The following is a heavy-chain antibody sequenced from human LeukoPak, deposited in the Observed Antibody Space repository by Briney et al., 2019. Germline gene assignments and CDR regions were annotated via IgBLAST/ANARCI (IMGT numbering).Heavy chain of an antibody. D-gene: IGHD1-26*01. J-gene: IGHJ4*02. CDR2: INHSGST. CDR1: GGSVSSGSYY. Sequence: SETLSLTCTVSGGSVSSGSYYWSWIRQPPGKGLEWIGEINHSGSTNYNPSLKSRVTISVDTSKNQFSLKLSSVTAADTAVYYCARVQVGSYFYWGQGTLVTVSS. CDR3: ARVQVGSYFY. V-gene: IGHV4-39*07.